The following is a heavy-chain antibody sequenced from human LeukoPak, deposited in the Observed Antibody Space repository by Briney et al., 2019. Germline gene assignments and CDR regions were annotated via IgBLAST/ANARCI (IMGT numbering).Heavy chain of an antibody. V-gene: IGHV4-59*12. CDR1: GGSISSYY. J-gene: IGHJ4*02. CDR2: IYYSGST. CDR3: ARDLSGWYGEFDY. D-gene: IGHD6-19*01. Sequence: SETLSLTCTVSGGSISSYYWNWIRQPPGKGLEWIGYIYYSGSTNYNPSLKSRVTMSVDTSKNQFSLKLSSVTAADTAVYYCARDLSGWYGEFDYWGQGTLVTVSS.